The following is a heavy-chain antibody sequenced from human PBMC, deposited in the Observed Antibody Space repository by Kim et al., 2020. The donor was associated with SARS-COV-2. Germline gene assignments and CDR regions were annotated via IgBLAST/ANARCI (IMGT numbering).Heavy chain of an antibody. CDR2: VYHSGRG. V-gene: IGHV4-39*01. D-gene: IGHD3-3*01. CDR1: GAYISNSNYF. J-gene: IGHJ5*02. CDR3: ARLEWIYGSLS. Sequence: SETLSLTCAVSGAYISNSNYFWAWIRQCPEKGMEWIGRVYHSGRGDYNPSLKSRVTMFVDSSKSQFSLKLASVTDADTAVYFCARLEWIYGSLSWGQGTL.